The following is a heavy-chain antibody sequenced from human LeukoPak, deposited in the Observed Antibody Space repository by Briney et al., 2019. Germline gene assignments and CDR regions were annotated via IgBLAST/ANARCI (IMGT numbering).Heavy chain of an antibody. CDR2: ITYDGSEK. J-gene: IGHJ6*03. V-gene: IGHV3-30*04. D-gene: IGHD5-12*01. CDR3: ARVSSGYDYYYFYYMDV. Sequence: GGSLRFSCEVSGFTFSSHPIHWVRQAPGKGLEWLAVITYDGSEKYYADSVKGRVTISRDNSKNSLYLQMNSLRSEDTAVYYCARVSSGYDYYYFYYMDVWGKGTTVTVSS. CDR1: GFTFSSHP.